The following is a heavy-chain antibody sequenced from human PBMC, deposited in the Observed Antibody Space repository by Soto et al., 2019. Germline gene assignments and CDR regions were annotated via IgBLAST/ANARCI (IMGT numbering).Heavy chain of an antibody. Sequence: QVTLKESGPALVKPTETLTLTCTVSGFSLTTGKMGVSWIRQPQGQALEWLAHIFSDNERSYSTSLQGRLTISKDTSGSQVVLSMTNVDPVDTATYYCARMNVDSYQFYYAMDVWGQGTTVTVSS. J-gene: IGHJ6*02. CDR1: GFSLTTGKMG. V-gene: IGHV2-26*01. CDR3: ARMNVDSYQFYYAMDV. D-gene: IGHD4-17*01. CDR2: IFSDNER.